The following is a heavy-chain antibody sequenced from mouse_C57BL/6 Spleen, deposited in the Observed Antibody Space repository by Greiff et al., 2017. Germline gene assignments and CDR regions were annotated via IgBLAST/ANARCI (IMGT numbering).Heavy chain of an antibody. V-gene: IGHV1-76*01. Sequence: VQLQQSGAELVRPGASVKLSCKASGYTFTDYYINWVKQRPGQGLEWIARIDPGSGNTYYNEKFKGKATLTAEKSSSTAYMQLSSLTSEDSAVYFCARQGITTVVATDYAMDYWGQGTSVTVSS. D-gene: IGHD1-1*01. J-gene: IGHJ4*01. CDR2: IDPGSGNT. CDR3: ARQGITTVVATDYAMDY. CDR1: GYTFTDYY.